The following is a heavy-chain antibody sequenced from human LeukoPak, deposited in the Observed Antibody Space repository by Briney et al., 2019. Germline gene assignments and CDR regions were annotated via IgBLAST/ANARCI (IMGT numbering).Heavy chain of an antibody. Sequence: SVKVSCKASGGTFSSYAISWVRQAPGQGLEWMGGIIPIFGTANYAQKFQGRVTITADESTSTAYMELSSLRSADTAVYYCARTSYDYVWGSYRLFDYWGQGTLVTVSS. CDR1: GGTFSSYA. CDR2: IIPIFGTA. J-gene: IGHJ4*02. V-gene: IGHV1-69*13. CDR3: ARTSYDYVWGSYRLFDY. D-gene: IGHD3-16*02.